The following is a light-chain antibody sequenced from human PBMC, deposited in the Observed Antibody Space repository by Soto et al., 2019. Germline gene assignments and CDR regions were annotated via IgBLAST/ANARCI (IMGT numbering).Light chain of an antibody. CDR1: QGISNY. J-gene: IGKJ1*01. CDR3: QKYNSAPRT. V-gene: IGKV1-27*01. CDR2: AAS. Sequence: DVHMTPSASSRCATVGDSVTITCRASQGISNYLAWYQQKPGKVPKLLIYAASTLQSGVPSRFSGSGSGTDFTLTISSLQPEDVATYYCQKYNSAPRTFGQGTKV.